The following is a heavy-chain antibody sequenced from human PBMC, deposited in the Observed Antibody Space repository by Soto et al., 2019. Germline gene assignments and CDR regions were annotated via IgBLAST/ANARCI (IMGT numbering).Heavy chain of an antibody. CDR2: MNPNSGNT. J-gene: IGHJ4*02. Sequence: GPSVKVSCKASGYTFTSYDINWVRQATGQGLEWMGWMNPNSGNTGYAQKFQGRVTMTRNTSISTAYMELSSLRSEDTAVYYCARGDYYDSSGYYYFYYFDYWGQGTLVTVSS. V-gene: IGHV1-8*01. CDR1: GYTFTSYD. CDR3: ARGDYYDSSGYYYFYYFDY. D-gene: IGHD3-22*01.